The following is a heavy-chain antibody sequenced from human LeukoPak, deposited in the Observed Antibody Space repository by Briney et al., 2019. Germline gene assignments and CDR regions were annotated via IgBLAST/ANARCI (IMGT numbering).Heavy chain of an antibody. Sequence: PSETLSLTCTVSGGSISSSSYYWGWIRQPPGKGLEWIGSIYYSGSTYYNPSLKSRVTISVDTSKNQFSLKLSSVTAADTAVYYCARRPTYYYDSSXXYPGDAFDIWGQGTMVTVSS. J-gene: IGHJ3*02. V-gene: IGHV4-39*01. CDR1: GGSISSSSYY. CDR3: ARRPTYYYDSSXXYPGDAFDI. CDR2: IYYSGST. D-gene: IGHD3-22*01.